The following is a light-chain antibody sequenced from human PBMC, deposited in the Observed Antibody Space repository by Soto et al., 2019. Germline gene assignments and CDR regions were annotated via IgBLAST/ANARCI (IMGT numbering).Light chain of an antibody. J-gene: IGKJ3*01. Sequence: EVVLTQSPATLSLSPGEGATLSCRASQSIGNYLAWYQQKPGQAPRLLIYATSNRATGIPARFSGSGSGTDFTLTISRLEPEDFAVYYCQQYDSSFFTFGPGTKVDIK. CDR1: QSIGNY. CDR2: ATS. V-gene: IGKV3-11*01. CDR3: QQYDSSFFT.